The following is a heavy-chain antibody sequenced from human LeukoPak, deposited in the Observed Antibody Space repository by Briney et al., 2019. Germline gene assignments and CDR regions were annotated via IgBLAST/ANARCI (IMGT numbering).Heavy chain of an antibody. D-gene: IGHD6-13*01. CDR3: ARRSSSWYSKIDS. CDR1: GGSISSGGYF. CDR2: IYHSGST. Sequence: SQTLSLTCAVSGGSISSGGYFWSWIRQPPGKGLEWIGYIYHSGSTYYNPSLKSRVTISEDTSKNQFSLKLSSATAADTAVYYCARRSSSWYSKIDSWGQGTLVTVSS. J-gene: IGHJ4*02. V-gene: IGHV4-30-2*03.